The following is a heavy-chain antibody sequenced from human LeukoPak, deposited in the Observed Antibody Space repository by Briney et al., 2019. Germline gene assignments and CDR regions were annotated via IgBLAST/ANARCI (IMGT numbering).Heavy chain of an antibody. J-gene: IGHJ6*03. CDR3: ARVQVVPAASPYYYYYYMDV. CDR2: ISAYNGNT. Sequence: ASVKVSCKASGYTFTSYGISWVRQAPGQGLEWMGWISAYNGNTNYAQKLQGRVTMTTDTSTSTAYMELRRLRYDDTAVYYCARVQVVPAASPYYYYYYMDVWGKGTTVTVSS. D-gene: IGHD2-2*01. CDR1: GYTFTSYG. V-gene: IGHV1-18*01.